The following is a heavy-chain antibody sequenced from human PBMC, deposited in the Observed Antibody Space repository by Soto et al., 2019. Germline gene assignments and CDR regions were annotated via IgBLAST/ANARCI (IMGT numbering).Heavy chain of an antibody. CDR3: AIRGLDYFDY. V-gene: IGHV1-46*01. CDR1: GYTFTIYY. CDR2: INPGGGST. J-gene: IGHJ4*02. Sequence: ASLKVSCKASGYTFTIYYMHWVRQAPGQGLEWMGIINPGGGSTSYAQKFQGRVTMTRDTSTSTVYMELSSLRSEDTAVYYCAIRGLDYFDYWGQGTLVTVSS.